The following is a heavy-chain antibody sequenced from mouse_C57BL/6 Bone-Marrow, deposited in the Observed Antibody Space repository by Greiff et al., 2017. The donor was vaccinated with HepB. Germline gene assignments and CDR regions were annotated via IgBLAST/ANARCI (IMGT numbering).Heavy chain of an antibody. CDR3: ARYSSGYLGYYYAMDY. V-gene: IGHV1-64*01. CDR1: GYTFTSYW. D-gene: IGHD3-2*02. CDR2: IHPNSGST. J-gene: IGHJ4*01. Sequence: QVQLQQPGAELVKPGASVKLSCKASGYTFTSYWMHWVKQRPGQGLEWIGMIHPNSGSTNYNEKFKSKATLTVDKSSSTAYMQLSSLTSEDSAVYYCARYSSGYLGYYYAMDYWGQGTSVTVSS.